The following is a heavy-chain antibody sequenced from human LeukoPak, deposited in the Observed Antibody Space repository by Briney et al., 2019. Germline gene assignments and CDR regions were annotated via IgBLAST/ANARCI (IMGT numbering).Heavy chain of an antibody. D-gene: IGHD2-21*01. CDR1: GGSFSGYY. Sequence: PSETLSLTCAVYGGSFSGYYWSWIRQPPGKGLEWIGEINHSGSTNYNPSLKSRVTISVDTSKNQFFLKLSSVTAADTAVYYCARGAIPYPRRQGWFDPWGQGTLVTVSS. J-gene: IGHJ5*02. CDR3: ARGAIPYPRRQGWFDP. V-gene: IGHV4-34*01. CDR2: INHSGST.